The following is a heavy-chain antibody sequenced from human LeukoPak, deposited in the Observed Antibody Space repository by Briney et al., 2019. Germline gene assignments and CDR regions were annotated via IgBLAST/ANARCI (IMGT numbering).Heavy chain of an antibody. CDR3: ARHYYDSSGYYFDY. CDR1: GGSISSYY. Sequence: SETLSLTCTVSGGSISSYYWSWIRQPPGKGLEWIGYIYYSGSTNYNPSLKSRGTISVDTSKNQFSLKLSSVTAADTAVYYCARHYYDSSGYYFDYWGQGTLVTVSS. J-gene: IGHJ4*02. CDR2: IYYSGST. D-gene: IGHD3-22*01. V-gene: IGHV4-59*08.